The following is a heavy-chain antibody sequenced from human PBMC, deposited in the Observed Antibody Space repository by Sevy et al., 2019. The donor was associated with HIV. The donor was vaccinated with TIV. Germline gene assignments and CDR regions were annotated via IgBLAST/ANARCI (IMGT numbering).Heavy chain of an antibody. V-gene: IGHV3-30-3*01. CDR1: GFTFSRHA. D-gene: IGHD6-19*01. CDR3: ARSAVAGIEAWFDP. CDR2: ILYDGSNK. J-gene: IGHJ5*02. Sequence: GGSLRLSCVGSGFTFSRHAMRWVRQAPGKGLEWVAVILYDGSNKYYADSVEGRFTISRDNSKNTLDLEMNSLRPEDTAVYYCARSAVAGIEAWFDPWGLGTLVTVSS.